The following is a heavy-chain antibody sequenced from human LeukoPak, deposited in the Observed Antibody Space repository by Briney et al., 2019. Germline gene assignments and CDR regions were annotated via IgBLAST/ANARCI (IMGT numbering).Heavy chain of an antibody. Sequence: PGRSLRLSCAASGFTFSSYGMHWVRQAPGKGLEWVAVIWYDGSNKYYADSVKGLFTISRDNSKNTLYLQMNSLRAEDTAVYYCAKEGPLEPAAFDYWGQGTLVTVSS. J-gene: IGHJ4*02. V-gene: IGHV3-33*06. CDR2: IWYDGSNK. CDR1: GFTFSSYG. CDR3: AKEGPLEPAAFDY. D-gene: IGHD2-2*01.